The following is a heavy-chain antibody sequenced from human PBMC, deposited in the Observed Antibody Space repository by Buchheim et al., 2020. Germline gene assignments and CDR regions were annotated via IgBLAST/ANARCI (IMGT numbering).Heavy chain of an antibody. Sequence: QVQLQQWGAGLLKPSETLSLTCAVYGGSFSGYYWSWIRQPPGKGLEWIGEINHSGSTNYSPSLKSRVTISVDTSKNQFSLKLSSVTAADTAVYYCARAGDSSGSSFWYFDLWGRGTL. V-gene: IGHV4-34*01. J-gene: IGHJ2*01. CDR1: GGSFSGYY. D-gene: IGHD3-22*01. CDR3: ARAGDSSGSSFWYFDL. CDR2: INHSGST.